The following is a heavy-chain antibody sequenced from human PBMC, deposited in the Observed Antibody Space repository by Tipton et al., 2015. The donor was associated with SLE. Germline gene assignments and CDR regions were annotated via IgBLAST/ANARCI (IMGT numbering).Heavy chain of an antibody. Sequence: GSLRLSCTASGFTFSSYWMHWVRQAPGKGLMWVSRVNNDGSGTIYADSAKGRFTISRDNAKNTLYLQMNSLRAEDTAVYYCTTESDGVMEYWGQGALVTVSS. CDR3: TTESDGVMEY. D-gene: IGHD2-21*01. CDR1: GFTFSSYW. CDR2: VNNDGSGT. V-gene: IGHV3-74*01. J-gene: IGHJ4*02.